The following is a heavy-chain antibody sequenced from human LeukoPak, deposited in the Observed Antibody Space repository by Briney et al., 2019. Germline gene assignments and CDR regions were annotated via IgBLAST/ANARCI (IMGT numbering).Heavy chain of an antibody. Sequence: GGSLRLSCAASGFTFSSYGMHWVRQAPGKGLEWVAVIWNDGSNKYYADSVKGRFTISRDNSKNTLYLQMNSLRAEDTAVYYCARRIAAAKHFDYWGQGTLVTVSS. CDR3: ARRIAAAKHFDY. V-gene: IGHV3-33*01. CDR1: GFTFSSYG. CDR2: IWNDGSNK. D-gene: IGHD6-13*01. J-gene: IGHJ4*02.